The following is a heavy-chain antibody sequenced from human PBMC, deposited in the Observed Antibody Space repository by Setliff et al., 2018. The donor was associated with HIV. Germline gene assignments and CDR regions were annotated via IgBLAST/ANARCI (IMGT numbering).Heavy chain of an antibody. V-gene: IGHV4-4*07. CDR2: IYTSGNM. CDR1: GASISSYY. CDR3: ASSPAWRSDYGLHTFDY. D-gene: IGHD4-17*01. Sequence: SSETLSLTCTVSGASISSYYWNWFRQPAGKGLESLGRIYTSGNMIYNPSLKSRVTISVDTPKNQFSLKLSSVTAADTAVYYCASSPAWRSDYGLHTFDYWGQGTLVTVSS. J-gene: IGHJ4*02.